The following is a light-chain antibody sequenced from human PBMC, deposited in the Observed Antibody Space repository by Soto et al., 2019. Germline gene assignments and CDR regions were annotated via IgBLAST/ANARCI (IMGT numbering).Light chain of an antibody. V-gene: IGKV3-15*01. Sequence: EIVLTQSPATLSLSPGERATLSCRASQSVGSHLAWYQQRPGQAPRLLIYGASYRATGIPARFSGSGSGTDFTLIISSLQSEDFAVYYCQQYDNWPPFTFGPGTRWIS. CDR1: QSVGSH. CDR3: QQYDNWPPFT. J-gene: IGKJ3*01. CDR2: GAS.